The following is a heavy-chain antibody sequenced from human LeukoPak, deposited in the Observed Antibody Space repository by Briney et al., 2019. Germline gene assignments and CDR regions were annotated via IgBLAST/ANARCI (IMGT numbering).Heavy chain of an antibody. J-gene: IGHJ4*02. CDR2: ISADAVDT. CDR3: VKSRRVGANQRGLFDY. D-gene: IGHD1-26*01. Sequence: GGSQRLSCVASGFTFSNHAMTWVRQAPGKGLEWVSAISADAVDTFYPDSVEGRFTISRDNSKNTVYLQMNSLRADDTAVYYCVKSRRVGANQRGLFDYWGQGTLVTVSP. V-gene: IGHV3-23*01. CDR1: GFTFSNHA.